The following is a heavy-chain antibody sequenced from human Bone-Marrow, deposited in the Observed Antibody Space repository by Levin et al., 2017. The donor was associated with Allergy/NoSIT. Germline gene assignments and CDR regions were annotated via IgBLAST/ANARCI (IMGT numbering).Heavy chain of an antibody. J-gene: IGHJ4*02. V-gene: IGHV4-34*12. Sequence: RAGGSLRLSCAVYGGSFSDHYWSWIRQPPGKGLEWIGEIIHSGNTNYNPSLKSRVTISVDTSKNLFSLKLSSVTAADTAVYYCARRLRGGPFDYWGQGTLVTVSS. D-gene: IGHD5-12*01. CDR2: IIHSGNT. CDR3: ARRLRGGPFDY. CDR1: GGSFSDHY.